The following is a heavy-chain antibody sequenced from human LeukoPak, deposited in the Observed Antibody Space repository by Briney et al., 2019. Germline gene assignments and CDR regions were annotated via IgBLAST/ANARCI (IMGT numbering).Heavy chain of an antibody. CDR2: IKQDGSEK. CDR1: GFTFSSYW. J-gene: IGHJ4*02. V-gene: IGHV3-7*01. CDR3: ATRAGYFDY. D-gene: IGHD6-19*01. Sequence: GGSLRLSCADSGFTFSSYWMSCVGQAPGKGLEWVANIKQDGSEKYYVDSVKGLFTISRDHAKKSLHLQMNSLRAEDTAVYYCATRAGYFDYWGQGTLVTVSS.